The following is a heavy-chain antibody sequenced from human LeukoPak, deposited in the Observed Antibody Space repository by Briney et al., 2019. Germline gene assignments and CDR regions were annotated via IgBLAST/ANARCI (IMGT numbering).Heavy chain of an antibody. J-gene: IGHJ6*03. V-gene: IGHV3-7*01. Sequence: GGSLRLSCAASGFMFSSYWMSWVRQAPGKGLEWVANIKQDGSEKYYVDSVKGRFTVSRDNARNSLYLQMNSLRAEDTAVYYCARVKQRLVRLLGRDTTYNYYYYMDVWGKGTTVTVSS. D-gene: IGHD6-13*01. CDR2: IKQDGSEK. CDR3: ARVKQRLVRLLGRDTTYNYYYYMDV. CDR1: GFMFSSYW.